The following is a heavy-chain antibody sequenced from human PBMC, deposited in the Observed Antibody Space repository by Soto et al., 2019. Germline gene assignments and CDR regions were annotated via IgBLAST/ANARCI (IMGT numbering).Heavy chain of an antibody. Sequence: HVQLVESGGGLVKPGGSLRLSCAASGFSFSDYYMSWIRQAPGKGLEWISYISASGNTRYYADPVNGRLTISRDSAKNSLELQRNSLGAEDTAVYYCARDREDYAFDIWGQGTMVTVSS. CDR3: ARDREDYAFDI. CDR2: ISASGNTR. V-gene: IGHV3-11*01. CDR1: GFSFSDYY. J-gene: IGHJ3*02.